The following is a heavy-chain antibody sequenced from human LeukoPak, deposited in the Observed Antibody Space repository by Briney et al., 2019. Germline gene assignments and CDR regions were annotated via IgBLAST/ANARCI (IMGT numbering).Heavy chain of an antibody. J-gene: IGHJ5*02. V-gene: IGHV1-8*01. D-gene: IGHD3-22*01. Sequence: ASVKVSCKASGYTFTSYDINWVRQATGQGLEWMGWMNPNSGNTGYAQKFQGRVTMTRNTSISTAYMELSSLRPEDTAVYYCARGPTTDSRFDPWGQGTLVTVSS. CDR3: ARGPTTDSRFDP. CDR1: GYTFTSYD. CDR2: MNPNSGNT.